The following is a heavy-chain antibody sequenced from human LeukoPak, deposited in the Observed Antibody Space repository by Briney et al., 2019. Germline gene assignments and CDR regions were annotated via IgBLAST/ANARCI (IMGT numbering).Heavy chain of an antibody. CDR3: ARADHIAAAGHLDY. Sequence: ASETLSLTCTVSGGSISSYYWSWIRQPPGKGLEWIGYIYYSGSTNYNPSLKSRVAISVDTSKNQFSLKLSSVTAADTAVYYCARADHIAAAGHLDYWGQGTLVTVSS. CDR2: IYYSGST. CDR1: GGSISSYY. V-gene: IGHV4-59*01. D-gene: IGHD6-13*01. J-gene: IGHJ4*02.